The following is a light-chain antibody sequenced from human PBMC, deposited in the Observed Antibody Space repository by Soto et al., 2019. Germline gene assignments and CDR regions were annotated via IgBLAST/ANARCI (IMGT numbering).Light chain of an antibody. CDR2: EVN. V-gene: IGLV2-8*01. J-gene: IGLJ1*01. CDR1: GSDIGGYNF. Sequence: QSALTQPPSASGSPGQSVTISCTGTGSDIGGYNFVSWYQQHPGKVPKLIIYEVNKRPSGVPDRFSGSKSGNKASLTVSGLQADDEADYYCSSYAGTNHRYVFGTGTKVTVL. CDR3: SSYAGTNHRYV.